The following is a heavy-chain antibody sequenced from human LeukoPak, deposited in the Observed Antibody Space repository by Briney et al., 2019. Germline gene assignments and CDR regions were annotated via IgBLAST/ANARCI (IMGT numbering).Heavy chain of an antibody. D-gene: IGHD3-3*01. V-gene: IGHV1-69*05. CDR1: RGTFSSYA. CDR3: ASASRGIFVSPFDY. Sequence: GSSVKVSCKASRGTFSSYAISRVRQAPGQGLEWMGGIIPIFGTANYAQKFQGRVTITTDESTSTAYMELSSLRSEDTAVYYCASASRGIFVSPFDYCGQGTLVTVSS. CDR2: IIPIFGTA. J-gene: IGHJ4*02.